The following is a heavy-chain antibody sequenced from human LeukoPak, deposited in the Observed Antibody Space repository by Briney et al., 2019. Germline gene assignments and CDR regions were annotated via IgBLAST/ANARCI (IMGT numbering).Heavy chain of an antibody. J-gene: IGHJ5*02. CDR2: IYPGDSDT. D-gene: IGHD3-10*02. V-gene: IGHV5-51*01. Sequence: KPGESLMICSVSGGYICSRYWFWTWRQMPGKGLEWMAIIYPGDSDTRYSPSFQGQVTISVDKSISTAYMQWSSLKASDTAIYYAVYYCVWCKSWFDPWGQGNLVTVSS. CDR1: GYICSRYW. CDR3: VYYCVWCKSWFDP.